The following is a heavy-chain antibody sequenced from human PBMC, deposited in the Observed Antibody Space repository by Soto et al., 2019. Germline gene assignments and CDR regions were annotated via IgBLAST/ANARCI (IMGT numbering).Heavy chain of an antibody. CDR3: AKDMYSSTSWPVN. Sequence: GGALRLSCAASGFTFDDYAMHWVRQAPGKGLEWVSSINWNGGSIAYADSVKGRFTVSRDNAKNSLYLQMNSLRVEDTALYYCAKDMYSSTSWPVNWGQGTLVTVSS. D-gene: IGHD6-6*01. V-gene: IGHV3-9*01. CDR1: GFTFDDYA. CDR2: INWNGGSI. J-gene: IGHJ4*02.